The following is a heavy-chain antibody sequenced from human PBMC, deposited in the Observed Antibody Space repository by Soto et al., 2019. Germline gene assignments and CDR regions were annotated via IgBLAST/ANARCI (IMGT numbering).Heavy chain of an antibody. CDR2: ISARGAGT. D-gene: IGHD1-26*01. Sequence: HPGGSLRLSCAASEFTFSSYGMNWVRQAPGKGLEWVSGISARGAGTFYADSVKGRFTISRDNSKSTLYLQMNSLRAEDTAVYFCAKDQQVGAPSFCDYLRQGTLVTVSS. CDR1: EFTFSSYG. J-gene: IGHJ4*02. CDR3: AKDQQVGAPSFCDY. V-gene: IGHV3-23*01.